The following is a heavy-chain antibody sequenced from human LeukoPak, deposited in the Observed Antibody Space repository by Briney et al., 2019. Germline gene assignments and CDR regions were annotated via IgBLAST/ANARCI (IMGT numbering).Heavy chain of an antibody. J-gene: IGHJ6*03. D-gene: IGHD3-3*01. CDR1: GGTFSSYA. CDR3: ARDRRYDFWSGYPYYYYYYMDV. CDR2: IIPIFGTA. Sequence: KVSCKASGGTFSSYAIGWVRQAPGQGLEWMGRIIPIFGTANYAQKFQGRVTITTDESTSTAYMELSSLRSEDTAVYYCARDRRYDFWSGYPYYYYYYMDVRGKGTTVTVSS. V-gene: IGHV1-69*05.